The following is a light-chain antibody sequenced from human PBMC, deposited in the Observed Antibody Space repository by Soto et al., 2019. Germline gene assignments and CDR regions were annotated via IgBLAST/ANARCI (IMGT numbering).Light chain of an antibody. Sequence: DIQMTQSPSTLSASVGDRVAITCRASDNIVHWVAWYQQKPGKAPKLLIYKAANLADEVPSRFAGSGSGTDFTLTITRLQPDDFATHYCQHYNSFSRTFGQGTKV. CDR3: QHYNSFSRT. CDR1: DNIVHW. CDR2: KAA. V-gene: IGKV1-5*03. J-gene: IGKJ1*01.